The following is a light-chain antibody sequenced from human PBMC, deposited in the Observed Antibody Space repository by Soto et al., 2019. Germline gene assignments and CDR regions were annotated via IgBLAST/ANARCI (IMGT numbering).Light chain of an antibody. CDR1: QDISSR. CDR3: QHYNSYSEA. CDR2: KAS. Sequence: DIQMTQFPSSVSASVGDTGTITCRASQDISSRLAWFQQKPGRAPKLLIYKASNLHSGVPSRFSGSGSGTEFTLTISSLQPDDFATYYCQHYNSYSEAFGQGTKVDIK. V-gene: IGKV1-5*03. J-gene: IGKJ1*01.